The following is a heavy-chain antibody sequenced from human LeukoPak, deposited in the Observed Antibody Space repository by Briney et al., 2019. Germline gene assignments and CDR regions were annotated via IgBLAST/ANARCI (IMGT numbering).Heavy chain of an antibody. CDR2: IYHSGDT. J-gene: IGHJ4*02. CDR3: ARARTSVTDLYY. CDR1: GYSISGGYY. V-gene: IGHV4-38-2*02. Sequence: SETLSLTCTVSGYSISGGYYWGWIRQPPGKGLEWIGSIYHSGDTYYNPSLKSRVTISVDTSKNQFSLKLSSVTAADTAVYYCARARTSVTDLYYWGQGTLATVSS. D-gene: IGHD4-17*01.